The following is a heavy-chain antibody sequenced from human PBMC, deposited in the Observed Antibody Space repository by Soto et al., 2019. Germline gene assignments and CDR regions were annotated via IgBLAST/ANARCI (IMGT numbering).Heavy chain of an antibody. V-gene: IGHV1-69*01. CDR2: IIPIIDTT. D-gene: IGHD2-2*01. CDR3: ASDMPDDGFDI. J-gene: IGHJ3*02. CDR1: GGPFSSYG. Sequence: QVQLVQSGAEVKKTGSSVKVSCKASGGPFSSYGFSWVRQAPGQGLEWMGGIIPIIDTTNYARKFQGRVTITADESTSTAYMELCSLTPDDTAAYYYASDMPDDGFDIRCKGTMVTVSS.